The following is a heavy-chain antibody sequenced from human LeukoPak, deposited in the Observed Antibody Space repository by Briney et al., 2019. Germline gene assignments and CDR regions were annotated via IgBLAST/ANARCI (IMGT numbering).Heavy chain of an antibody. CDR2: IYYSGGT. D-gene: IGHD3-10*01. Sequence: SQTLSLTCTVSGGSISSGDYYWSWIRQPPGKGLEWIGYIYYSGGTYYNPSLKSRVTISVDTSKNQFSLKLSSVTAADTAVYYCARDYRYYYGSGSFDYWGQGTLVTVSS. V-gene: IGHV4-30-4*01. CDR1: GGSISSGDYY. CDR3: ARDYRYYYGSGSFDY. J-gene: IGHJ4*02.